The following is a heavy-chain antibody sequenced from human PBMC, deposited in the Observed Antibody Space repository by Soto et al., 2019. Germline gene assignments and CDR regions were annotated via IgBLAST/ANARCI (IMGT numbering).Heavy chain of an antibody. D-gene: IGHD3-16*01. CDR1: GYTFTSYA. CDR3: AKRILMITASDY. V-gene: IGHV1-3*01. J-gene: IGHJ4*02. CDR2: INAGNGNT. Sequence: ASVKVSCKASGYTFTSYAMHWVRQAPGQRLEWMGWINAGNGNTKYSQKFQGRVTITRDTSASTAYMGLSSLRSEDTAVYYCAKRILMITASDYWGQGTLVTVSS.